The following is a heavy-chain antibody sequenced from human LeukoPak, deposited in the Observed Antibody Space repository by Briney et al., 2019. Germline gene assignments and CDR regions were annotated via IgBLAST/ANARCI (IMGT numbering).Heavy chain of an antibody. Sequence: GGSLRLSCAASGFTFSSYGMHWVRQAPGKGLEWVAFIRYDGSNKYYADSVKGRFTISRDNSKNTLYLQMNSLRAEDTAVYYCARVARFLEWLYYMDVWGKGTTVTVSS. J-gene: IGHJ6*03. CDR1: GFTFSSYG. CDR3: ARVARFLEWLYYMDV. V-gene: IGHV3-30*02. CDR2: IRYDGSNK. D-gene: IGHD3-3*01.